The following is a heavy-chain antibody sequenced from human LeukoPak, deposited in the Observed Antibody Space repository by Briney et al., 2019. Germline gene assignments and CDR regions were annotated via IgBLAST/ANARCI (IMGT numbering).Heavy chain of an antibody. D-gene: IGHD3-10*01. CDR3: AKGKDYYTSGSYYNFDF. V-gene: IGHV3-23*01. J-gene: IGHJ4*02. CDR2: ASTGGGHT. CDR1: GFTFSSYA. Sequence: GGSLRLSCAASGFTFSSYAMSWVRQAPGKGLEWVSSASTGGGHTYYSDSVKGRFTISRDNSKNTLFLQMNSLRAEDTAIYYCAKGKDYYTSGSYYNFDFWGQGTLVTVSS.